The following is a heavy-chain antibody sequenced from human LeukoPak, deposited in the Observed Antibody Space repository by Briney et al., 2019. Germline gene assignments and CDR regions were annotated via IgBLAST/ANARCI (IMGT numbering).Heavy chain of an antibody. CDR2: INPSGGST. V-gene: IGHV1-46*01. D-gene: IGHD3-3*01. Sequence: ASVKVSCKASGYTFTSYYMHWVRQAPGQGLEWMGIINPSGGSTSYAQKFQGRVTMTRDMSTSTVYMELSSLRSEDTAVYYCARDDYDFWSGYYTKRSGFDYWGQGTLVAVSS. CDR3: ARDDYDFWSGYYTKRSGFDY. CDR1: GYTFTSYY. J-gene: IGHJ4*02.